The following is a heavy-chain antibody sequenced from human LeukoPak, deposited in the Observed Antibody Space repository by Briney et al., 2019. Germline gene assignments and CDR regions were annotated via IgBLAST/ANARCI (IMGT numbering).Heavy chain of an antibody. J-gene: IGHJ4*02. CDR2: ISSSGGST. V-gene: IGHV3-23*01. CDR1: GFSFSNYA. CDR3: AKRLSVGYFDY. D-gene: IGHD5/OR15-5a*01. Sequence: QPGGSLRLSCAASGFSFSNYAMSWVRQAPGRGLEWVSAISSSGGSTYYADSVKGRFTNSRDNSENTLYLQMNSLRAEDTAVYYCAKRLSVGYFDYWGQGALVTVSS.